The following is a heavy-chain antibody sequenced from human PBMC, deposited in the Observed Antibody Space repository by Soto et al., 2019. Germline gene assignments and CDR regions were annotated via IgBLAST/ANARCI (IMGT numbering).Heavy chain of an antibody. Sequence: LESGGGLVQPGGSLTLSCAASRFTFSDFAMNWVRQAPGKGLEWVSSIHGTGSGTYYADSVKGRFTISRDNSKNPLYLQLDSLRDEDTAVYFCAKDAVPYNGKWDWFDSWGQGTLVIVSS. J-gene: IGHJ5*01. V-gene: IGHV3-23*01. CDR3: AKDAVPYNGKWDWFDS. CDR2: IHGTGSGT. D-gene: IGHD1-20*01. CDR1: RFTFSDFA.